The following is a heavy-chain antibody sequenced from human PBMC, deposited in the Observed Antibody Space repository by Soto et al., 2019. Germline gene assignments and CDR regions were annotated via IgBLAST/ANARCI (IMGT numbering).Heavy chain of an antibody. D-gene: IGHD2-8*01. CDR3: TTDAQWGI. CDR2: IKSKNDGGAT. V-gene: IGHV3-15*07. Sequence: GSLRLSCAASGLTFNNAWMNWVRQAPGKGLEWVGRIKSKNDGGATEYSAPVKDRFTISRDDSKNTLYLQMNSLKTEDTAVYYCTTDAQWGIWGQGTMVTVSS. CDR1: GLTFNNAW. J-gene: IGHJ3*02.